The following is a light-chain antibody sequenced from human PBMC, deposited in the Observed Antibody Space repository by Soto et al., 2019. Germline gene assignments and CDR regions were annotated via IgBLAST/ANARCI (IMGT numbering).Light chain of an antibody. J-gene: IGKJ2*01. V-gene: IGKV1-39*01. CDR2: VAS. CDR1: QSISKS. CDR3: QQSYSTPPMYT. Sequence: DIQMTQSPSSLSASVGDRVTITCRASQSISKSLNWYQQKPGRAPTLLISVASTLHSRVPSRFSGSGSRTDFTLTTSSLQREDFATYSCQQSYSTPPMYTFGHGTKLEIK.